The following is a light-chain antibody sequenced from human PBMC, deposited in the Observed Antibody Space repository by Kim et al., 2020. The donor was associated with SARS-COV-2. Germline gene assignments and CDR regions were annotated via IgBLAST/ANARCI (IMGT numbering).Light chain of an antibody. J-gene: IGLJ2*01. V-gene: IGLV3-19*01. CDR3: KSRDASGQYVL. CDR1: TLRTTF. CDR2: GKH. Sequence: SSELTQDPAVSVALGQTITIKCRGDTLRTTFAAWYQHKPGQAPVVVIYGKHKRHSGIPARSSAYTSHDTSSLTISGAQAEDEADYYCKSRDASGQYVLFG.